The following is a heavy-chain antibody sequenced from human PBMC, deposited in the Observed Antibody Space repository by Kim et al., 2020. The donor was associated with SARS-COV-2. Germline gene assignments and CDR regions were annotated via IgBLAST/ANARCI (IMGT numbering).Heavy chain of an antibody. CDR2: IYSGGST. J-gene: IGHJ2*01. V-gene: IGHV3-53*01. D-gene: IGHD5-18*01. CDR3: ARDGGYSYGYPSVPGYFDL. CDR1: GFTVSSNY. Sequence: GGSLRLSCAASGFTVSSNYMSWVRQAPGKGLEWVSVIYSGGSTYYADSVKGRFTISRDNSKNTLYLQMNSLRAEDTAVYYCARDGGYSYGYPSVPGYFDLWGRGTLVTVSS.